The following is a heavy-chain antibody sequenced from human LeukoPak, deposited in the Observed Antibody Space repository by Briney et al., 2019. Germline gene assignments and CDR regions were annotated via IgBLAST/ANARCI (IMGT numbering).Heavy chain of an antibody. J-gene: IGHJ4*02. D-gene: IGHD1-26*01. CDR3: ARGAIFVGGVGAQDY. V-gene: IGHV3-53*01. Sequence: GGSLSLLCAVSGFTVAGNYMGWVRQAAGEGGEWVSVIYSGGSTLYADSVEGRFTISRDNSKNTLFLQMHSLRAEDTAVYYCARGAIFVGGVGAQDYWRQGTLVTVSS. CDR2: IYSGGST. CDR1: GFTVAGNY.